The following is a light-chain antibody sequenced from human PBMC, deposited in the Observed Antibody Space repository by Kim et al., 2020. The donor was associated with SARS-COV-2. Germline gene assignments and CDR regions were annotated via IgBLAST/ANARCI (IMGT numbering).Light chain of an antibody. V-gene: IGKV3-11*01. CDR3: QQRSNWTPYT. CDR1: QSVSSY. CDR2: DAS. Sequence: TPRQSASLACGASQSVSSYSACYQQKPGQAPRLLIYDASSRATGIPAWFSGSGSGTDFTLTISSLEPEDFAVYYCQQRSNWTPYTFGQGTKLEI. J-gene: IGKJ2*01.